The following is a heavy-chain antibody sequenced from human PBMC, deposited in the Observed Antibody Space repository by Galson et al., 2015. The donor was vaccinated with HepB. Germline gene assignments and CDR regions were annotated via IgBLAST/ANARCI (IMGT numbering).Heavy chain of an antibody. V-gene: IGHV1-2*02. CDR1: GYTFTGYY. J-gene: IGHJ1*01. D-gene: IGHD2-2*01. Sequence: SVKVSCKASGYTFTGYYMHWVRQAPGQGLEWMGWINPNSGGTNYAQKFQGRVTMTRDTSISTAYMELSRLRSDDTAVYYCARGPETFVVVPAAMSSDFQHWGQGTLVTVSS. CDR2: INPNSGGT. CDR3: ARGPETFVVVPAAMSSDFQH.